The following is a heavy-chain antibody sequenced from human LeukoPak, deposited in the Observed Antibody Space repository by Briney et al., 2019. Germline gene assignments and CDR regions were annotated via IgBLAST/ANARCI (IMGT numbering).Heavy chain of an antibody. CDR3: ARDQTITGTTWQYNWLDS. Sequence: GGSLRLSCAASGFTVSSSYMSWVRQAPGKGLECVSVMDSGGRTYYADSVKGRFTISRDNSKNTLYLQTNSLRAEDTAVYYCARDQTITGTTWQYNWLDSWGQGTLVTVSP. CDR1: GFTVSSSY. V-gene: IGHV3-53*01. J-gene: IGHJ5*01. CDR2: MDSGGRT. D-gene: IGHD1-7*01.